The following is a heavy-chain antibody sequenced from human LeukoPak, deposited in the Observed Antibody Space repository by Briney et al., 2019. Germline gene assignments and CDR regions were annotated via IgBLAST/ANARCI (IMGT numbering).Heavy chain of an antibody. Sequence: SETLSLTCTVSGGSISTYYWSWIRQPPGKGLEWIGYINYSGRTNYNPSLKSRVTMSIDTSNHQFSLKLNSVTAADTAVYYCASRTWAAAYFQHWGQGALVTVSS. CDR3: ASRTWAAAYFQH. V-gene: IGHV4-59*04. D-gene: IGHD1/OR15-1a*01. CDR2: INYSGRT. CDR1: GGSISTYY. J-gene: IGHJ1*01.